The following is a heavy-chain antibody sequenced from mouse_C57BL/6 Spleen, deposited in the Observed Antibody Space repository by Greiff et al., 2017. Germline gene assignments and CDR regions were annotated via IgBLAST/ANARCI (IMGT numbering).Heavy chain of an antibody. CDR2: INPGSGGT. V-gene: IGHV1-54*01. CDR1: GYAFTNYL. D-gene: IGHD2-3*01. Sequence: QVQLQQSGAELVRPGTSVKVSCKASGYAFTNYLIEWVKQRPGQGLEWIGVINPGSGGTNYNEKFKGKATLTADKSSSTAYMQLSSLTSEDSAVYFCARRWLLRSYYAMDYWGQGTSVTVSS. CDR3: ARRWLLRSYYAMDY. J-gene: IGHJ4*01.